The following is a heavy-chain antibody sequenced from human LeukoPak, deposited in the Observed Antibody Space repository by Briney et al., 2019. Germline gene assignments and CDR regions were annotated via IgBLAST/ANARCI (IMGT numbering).Heavy chain of an antibody. CDR3: ARQAVAGLFILP. V-gene: IGHV4-61*02. Sequence: PSQTLSLTCTVSGGSISSGSYYWSWIRQPAGTGLEWIGRINTSGSTNYNTSLKSRVTIPVDTSKNQFSLILTSVTAADTAVYYCARQAVAGLFILPGGQGTLVTVSS. CDR2: INTSGST. J-gene: IGHJ4*02. D-gene: IGHD3-3*01. CDR1: GGSISSGSYY.